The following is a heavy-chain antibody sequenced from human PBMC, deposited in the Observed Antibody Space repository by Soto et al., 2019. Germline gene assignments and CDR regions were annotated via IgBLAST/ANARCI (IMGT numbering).Heavy chain of an antibody. J-gene: IGHJ4*02. D-gene: IGHD6-19*01. CDR1: GFTFDDYA. Sequence: PGGSLGLSCAASGFTFDDYAMHWVRQAPGKGLEWVSGISWNSGSIGYADSVKGRFTISRDNAKNSLYLQMNSLRAEDTALYYCAKDDSGWYGDQIFDYWGQGTLVTVSS. CDR2: ISWNSGSI. V-gene: IGHV3-9*01. CDR3: AKDDSGWYGDQIFDY.